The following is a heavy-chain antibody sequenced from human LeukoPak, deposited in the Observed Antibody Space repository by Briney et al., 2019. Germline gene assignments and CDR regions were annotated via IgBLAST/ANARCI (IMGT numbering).Heavy chain of an antibody. Sequence: GGTLRLSCVASGFTFSHYGMDWVRQAPGKGLEWVSAISGSGGSTYYADSVKGRFTISRDNSKNTLYLQMNSLRAEDTAVYYCATFGGMFGYWGQGTLVTVSS. CDR1: GFTFSHYG. V-gene: IGHV3-23*01. CDR3: ATFGGMFGY. D-gene: IGHD3-16*01. J-gene: IGHJ4*02. CDR2: ISGSGGST.